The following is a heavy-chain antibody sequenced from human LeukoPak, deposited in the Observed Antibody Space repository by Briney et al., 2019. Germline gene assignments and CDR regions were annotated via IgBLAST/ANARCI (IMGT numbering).Heavy chain of an antibody. Sequence: GGSLRLSCAASGFTFSSYWMSWVRQAPGKGLEWVADIKQAGSEKYYVDSVKGRFTISRDNAKNSLYLQMNSLRAEDTAVYYCAREGSVYYYGSGSYYIRPPWGRYYYGMDVWGKGTTVTVSS. CDR1: GFTFSSYW. CDR3: AREGSVYYYGSGSYYIRPPWGRYYYGMDV. J-gene: IGHJ6*04. CDR2: IKQAGSEK. D-gene: IGHD3-10*01. V-gene: IGHV3-7*03.